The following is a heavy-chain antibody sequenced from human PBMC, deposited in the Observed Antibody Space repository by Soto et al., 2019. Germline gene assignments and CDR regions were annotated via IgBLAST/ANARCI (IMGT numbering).Heavy chain of an antibody. CDR2: IYYSGST. CDR3: ARALMVTTYGVRRVFFDY. CDR1: GGSISSYY. J-gene: IGHJ4*02. Sequence: SETLSLTCTVSGGSISSYYWSWIRQPPGKGLEWIGYIYYSGSTNYNPSLKSRVTISVDTSKNQFSLKLSSVTAADTAVYYCARALMVTTYGVRRVFFDYWGQGTLVTVSS. D-gene: IGHD4-17*01. V-gene: IGHV4-59*01.